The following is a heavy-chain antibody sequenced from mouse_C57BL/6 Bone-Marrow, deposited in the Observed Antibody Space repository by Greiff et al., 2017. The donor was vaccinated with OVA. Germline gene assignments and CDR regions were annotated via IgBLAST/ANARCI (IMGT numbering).Heavy chain of an antibody. CDR1: GYTFTDYE. CDR3: TRDYGSSYYAMDY. Sequence: QVQLKESGAELVRPGASVTLSCKASGYTFTDYEMHWVKQTPVHGLEWIGAIDPATGGTAYNQKFKGKAILTADKSSSTAYMELRSLTSEDSAVYYCTRDYGSSYYAMDYWGQGTSVTVSS. CDR2: IDPATGGT. J-gene: IGHJ4*01. D-gene: IGHD1-1*01. V-gene: IGHV1-15*01.